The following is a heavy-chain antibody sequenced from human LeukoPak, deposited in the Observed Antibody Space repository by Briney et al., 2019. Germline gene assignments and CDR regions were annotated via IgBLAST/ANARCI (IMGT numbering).Heavy chain of an antibody. J-gene: IGHJ3*02. CDR1: GGSISSYY. D-gene: IGHD4-17*01. CDR2: IYYSGST. V-gene: IGHV4-59*01. Sequence: SETLSLTCTVSGGSISSYYWSWIRQPPGKGLEWIGYIYYSGSTNYNPSLKSRVTISVDTSKNQFSLKLSSVTAADTAVYYCASEVAVTTSGDAFDIWGQGKWSPSLQ. CDR3: ASEVAVTTSGDAFDI.